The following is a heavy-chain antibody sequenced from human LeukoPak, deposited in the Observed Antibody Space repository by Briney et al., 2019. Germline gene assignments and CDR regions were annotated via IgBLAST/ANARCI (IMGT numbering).Heavy chain of an antibody. CDR3: ARDRVTTVTTHFDY. D-gene: IGHD4-17*01. CDR2: ISAYNGNT. CDR1: GYTFTSYG. J-gene: IGHJ4*02. Sequence: ASVKVSCKASGYTFTSYGISWVRQAPGRGLEWMGWISAYNGNTNYAQKLQGRVTMTTDTSTSTAYMELRSLRSDDTAVYYCARDRVTTVTTHFDYWGQGTLVTVSS. V-gene: IGHV1-18*01.